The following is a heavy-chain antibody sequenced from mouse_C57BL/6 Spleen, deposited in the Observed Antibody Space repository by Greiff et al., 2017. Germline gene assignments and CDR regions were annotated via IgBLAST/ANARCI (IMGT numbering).Heavy chain of an antibody. V-gene: IGHV14-4*01. CDR2: INPESGDT. J-gene: IGHJ2*01. CDR3: TNEGY. CDR1: GFTINDDY. Sequence: EVQLQQSGAELARPGASVKLSCTASGFTINDDYMHWVKQRPEQGLEWIGCINPESGDTEYASKFQGKATLTADTSSNTAYLQLSSLTSEDTAVYYCTNEGYWGQGTTLTVSS.